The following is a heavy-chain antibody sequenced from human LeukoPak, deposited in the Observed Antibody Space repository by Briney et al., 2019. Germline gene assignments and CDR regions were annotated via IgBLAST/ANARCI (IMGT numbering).Heavy chain of an antibody. CDR3: ARSSGRWLQYQLFDY. Sequence: ASVKVSCKASGYTFTSYGISWVRQAPGQGLEWMGWISAYNGNTNYAQKLQGRVPMTTDTSTSTAYMELRSLRSDDTAVYSCARSSGRWLQYQLFDYWGQGTLVTVSS. J-gene: IGHJ4*02. CDR1: GYTFTSYG. D-gene: IGHD5-24*01. V-gene: IGHV1-18*01. CDR2: ISAYNGNT.